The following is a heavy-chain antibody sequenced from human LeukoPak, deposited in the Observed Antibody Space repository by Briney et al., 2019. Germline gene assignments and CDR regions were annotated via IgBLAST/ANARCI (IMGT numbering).Heavy chain of an antibody. J-gene: IGHJ6*02. CDR2: ISSSSSTI. Sequence: GGSLRLSCAASGFTFSSYSMNWVRQAPGKGLEWVSFISSSSSTIYYADSVKGRFTISRDNAKNSLYLQMNSLRAEDTALYYCAKDKTGYYYYGMDVWGQGTTVTVSS. V-gene: IGHV3-48*01. CDR3: AKDKTGYYYYGMDV. CDR1: GFTFSSYS.